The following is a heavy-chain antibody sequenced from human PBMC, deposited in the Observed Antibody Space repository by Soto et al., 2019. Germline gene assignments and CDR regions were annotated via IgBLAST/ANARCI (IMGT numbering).Heavy chain of an antibody. V-gene: IGHV4-34*01. CDR2: INHSRST. CDR1: GGSFSGYY. J-gene: IGHJ4*02. D-gene: IGHD3-22*01. Sequence: SETLSLTCAVYGGSFSGYYWTWLSQPPEKGLEWIGEINHSRSTKQNPSLKSRVSISVDTSKNQFSLKLSSVTAADTAVYYCARGPDDYVSSGYHWRAPFDYPCQGPFLTVSS. CDR3: ARGPDDYVSSGYHWRAPFDY.